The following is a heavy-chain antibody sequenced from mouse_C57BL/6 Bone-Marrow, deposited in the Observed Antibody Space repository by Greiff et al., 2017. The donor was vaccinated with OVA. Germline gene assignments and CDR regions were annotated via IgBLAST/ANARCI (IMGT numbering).Heavy chain of an antibody. D-gene: IGHD1-3*01. V-gene: IGHV1-81*01. CDR2: IYPRSGNT. CDR3: ARTSGGSCAMDY. J-gene: IGHJ4*01. Sequence: VQLQQSGAELARPGASVKLSCKASGYTFTSYGISWVKQRTGQGLEWIGEIYPRSGNTYYNEKFKGKATLTADKSSSTADMERRSLTSEDSAVYFYARTSGGSCAMDYWGQGTTVTVSS. CDR1: GYTFTSYG.